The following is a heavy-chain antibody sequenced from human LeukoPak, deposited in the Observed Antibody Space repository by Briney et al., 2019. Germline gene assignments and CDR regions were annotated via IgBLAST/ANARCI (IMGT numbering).Heavy chain of an antibody. CDR3: AKEVGASYYFDY. Sequence: SETLSLTCTVSGASISDYHWSWIRQSAGGGLEWIGRLYTSGDSNYSPSLKGRVTMSVDTSKNQFSLRLTSLTAADTAVYYCAKEVGASYYFDYWGQGTLVSVSS. D-gene: IGHD1-26*01. J-gene: IGHJ4*02. CDR1: GASISDYH. CDR2: LYTSGDS. V-gene: IGHV4-4*07.